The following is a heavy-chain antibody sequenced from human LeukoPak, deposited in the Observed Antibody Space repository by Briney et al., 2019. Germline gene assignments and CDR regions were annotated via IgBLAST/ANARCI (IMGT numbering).Heavy chain of an antibody. CDR2: AYYSGST. J-gene: IGHJ5*02. D-gene: IGHD3/OR15-3a*01. CDR3: ASGLEVGWFDP. CDR1: GGSISDFY. V-gene: IGHV4-59*01. Sequence: SETLSLTCTVSGGSISDFYWSWIRQSPGKGLEWIGYAYYSGSTNYNPSLKSRVTISVDTSKNQFSLKLTSVTAADTAVYYCASGLEVGWFDPWGQGTLVTVSS.